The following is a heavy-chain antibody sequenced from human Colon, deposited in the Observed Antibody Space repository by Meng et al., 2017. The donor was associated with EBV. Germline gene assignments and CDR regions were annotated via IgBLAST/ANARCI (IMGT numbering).Heavy chain of an antibody. CDR2: IYYSGST. CDR3: ARVSSGWDYFDY. D-gene: IGHD6-19*01. CDR1: AGSDSSGGYY. V-gene: IGHV4-31*11. J-gene: IGHJ4*02. Sequence: QMQASGPGLLCPSQPLSRTCAVSAGSDSSGGYYWTWLRPHPGKGLEWFWHIYYSGSTFYNPSLNRRVIISIDTSKNQFSLNLRSVTAADTAVYYCARVSSGWDYFDYWGQGTLVTVSS.